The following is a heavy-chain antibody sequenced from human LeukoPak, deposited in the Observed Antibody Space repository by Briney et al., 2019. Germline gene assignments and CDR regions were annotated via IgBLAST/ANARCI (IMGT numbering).Heavy chain of an antibody. CDR1: GGSFSNYY. D-gene: IGHD3-10*01. CDR2: IYHTGST. V-gene: IGHV4-34*01. CDR3: ARVSIRDYYGSGRGRDY. J-gene: IGHJ4*02. Sequence: PSETLSLTCAVYGGSFSNYYWSWIRQPPGKGLEWIGDIYHTGSTTYNPSLKSRVTISVDTSKKQFSLRLSSVTAADTAVYYCARVSIRDYYGSGRGRDYWGQGTLVTVSS.